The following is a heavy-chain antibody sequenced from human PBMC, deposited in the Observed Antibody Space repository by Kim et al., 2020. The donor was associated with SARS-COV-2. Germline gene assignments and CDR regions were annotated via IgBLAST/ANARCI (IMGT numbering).Heavy chain of an antibody. D-gene: IGHD3-22*01. J-gene: IGHJ6*02. CDR1: GGSFSGYY. CDR2: INHSGST. CDR3: ARGPRRAPDYYDSSGYYRNYYYYYGMDV. Sequence: SETLSLTCAVYGGSFSGYYWSWIRQPPGKGLEWIGEINHSGSTNYNPSLKSRVTISVDTSKNQFSLKLSSVTAADTAVYYCARGPRRAPDYYDSSGYYRNYYYYYGMDVWGQGTTVTVSS. V-gene: IGHV4-34*01.